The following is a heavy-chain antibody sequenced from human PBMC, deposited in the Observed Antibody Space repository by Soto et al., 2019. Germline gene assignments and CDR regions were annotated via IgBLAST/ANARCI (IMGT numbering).Heavy chain of an antibody. D-gene: IGHD1-1*01. CDR2: ISAHNGNT. CDR1: GYTFTSYG. J-gene: IGHJ4*02. V-gene: IGHV1-18*01. Sequence: QVHLVQSGAEVKKPGASVKVSCKASGYTFTSYGITWVRQAPGQGLEWRGWISAHNGNTDYAQKLEGRVIVTRDTATSTAYMELRSLRSDDTAVYYCARGRYGDYWGQGAVVTVSS. CDR3: ARGRYGDY.